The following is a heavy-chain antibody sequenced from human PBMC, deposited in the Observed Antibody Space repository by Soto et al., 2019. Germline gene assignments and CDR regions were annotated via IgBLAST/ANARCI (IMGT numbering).Heavy chain of an antibody. D-gene: IGHD5-12*01. CDR2: IIPNFGTA. CDR1: GGTFSSYA. J-gene: IGHJ4*02. CDR3: ARGASGYDKIDY. V-gene: IGHV1-69*06. Sequence: SVKVACKASGGTFSSYAISWVRQAPGQGLEWMGGIIPNFGTANYAQKLQGRVTITADTSTSTAYMELSSLRSDDTAVYYCARGASGYDKIDYWGQGTLVTVSS.